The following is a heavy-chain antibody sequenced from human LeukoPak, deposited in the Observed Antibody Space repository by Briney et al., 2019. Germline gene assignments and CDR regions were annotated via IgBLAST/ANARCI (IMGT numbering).Heavy chain of an antibody. CDR3: AKDQRNIVVVVAVLDY. CDR2: ISGSGGST. J-gene: IGHJ4*02. V-gene: IGHV3-23*01. CDR1: GFTFSSYA. D-gene: IGHD2-15*01. Sequence: PGGSLRLSCAASGFTFSSYAMSWVRQAPGKGLEWVSAISGSGGSTYYADSVKGRFTISRDNSKNTLYLQMNSLRAEDTAVYYCAKDQRNIVVVVAVLDYWGQGTLVTVSS.